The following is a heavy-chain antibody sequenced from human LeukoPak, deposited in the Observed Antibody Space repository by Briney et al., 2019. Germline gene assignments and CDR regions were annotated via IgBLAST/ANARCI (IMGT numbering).Heavy chain of an antibody. CDR2: IYHSGST. CDR3: ARGLSRSFAFDI. D-gene: IGHD2-2*01. J-gene: IGHJ3*02. Sequence: PSGSLSLTCAVSGFSISSSNWWSWVQQPPGKGLQWIGEIYHSGSTNYNPSLKSRVTISVDKSKNQFSLKLSSVTAADTAVYYCARGLSRSFAFDIWGQGTMVTVSS. CDR1: GFSISSSNW. V-gene: IGHV4-4*02.